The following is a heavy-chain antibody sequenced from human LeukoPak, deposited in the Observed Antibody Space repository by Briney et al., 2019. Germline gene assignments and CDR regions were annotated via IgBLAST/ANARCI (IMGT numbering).Heavy chain of an antibody. J-gene: IGHJ4*02. V-gene: IGHV3-21*01. CDR2: IDKGGTYI. D-gene: IGHD2-2*01. CDR1: GFTFRDYT. CDR3: AREVLLLVEPAANTVDY. Sequence: GGSLRLSCAASGFTFRDYTTNWVRQAPGRGLEWVSAIDKGGTYIKYADSVKGRFTVSRDNGKNSLFLQMNNLRLEDTAVYFCAREVLLLVEPAANTVDYWGQGTRVTVSS.